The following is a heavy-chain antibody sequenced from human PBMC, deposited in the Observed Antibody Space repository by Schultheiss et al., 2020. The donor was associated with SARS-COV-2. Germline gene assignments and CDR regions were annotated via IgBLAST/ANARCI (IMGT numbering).Heavy chain of an antibody. D-gene: IGHD2-2*01. V-gene: IGHV3-48*04. CDR2: ISSSGTTA. CDR1: GFNFAIYG. Sequence: GGSLRLSCAASGFNFAIYGMHWVRQAPGKEPQWVSYISSSGTTAYYADSVKGRFTVSRDNSKNSLYLQMNSLGVDDTAVYYCETGDCRSASCHDQWGQGTLVTVSS. J-gene: IGHJ5*02. CDR3: ETGDCRSASCHDQ.